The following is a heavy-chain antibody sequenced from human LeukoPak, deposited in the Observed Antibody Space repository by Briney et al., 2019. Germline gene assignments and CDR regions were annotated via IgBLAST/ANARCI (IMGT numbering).Heavy chain of an antibody. D-gene: IGHD6-6*01. CDR2: ISYDGSNK. V-gene: IGHV3-30*03. CDR1: GFTFSSYG. Sequence: GGSLRLSCAASGFTFSSYGMHWVRQAPGKGLEWVAVISYDGSNKYYADSVKGRFTISRDNSKNTLYLQMNSLRAEDTAVYYCASGIAARHLDIWGQGTMVTVSS. J-gene: IGHJ3*02. CDR3: ASGIAARHLDI.